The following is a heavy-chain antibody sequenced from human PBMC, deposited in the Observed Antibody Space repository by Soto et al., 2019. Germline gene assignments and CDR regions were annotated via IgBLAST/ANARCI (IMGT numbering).Heavy chain of an antibody. Sequence: SPRLFRAASGFTFSSYGMHRVRQAPGKGLEWVAVISYDGSNKYYADSVKGRFTISRDNSKNTLYLQMNSLRAEDTAVYYCAKGGAYYAYMDVWGKGTTVTVSS. CDR1: GFTFSSYG. V-gene: IGHV3-30*18. CDR2: ISYDGSNK. CDR3: AKGGAYYAYMDV. D-gene: IGHD2-21*01. J-gene: IGHJ6*03.